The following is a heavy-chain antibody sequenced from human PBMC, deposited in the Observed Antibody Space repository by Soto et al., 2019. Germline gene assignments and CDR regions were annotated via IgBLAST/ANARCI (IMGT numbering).Heavy chain of an antibody. Sequence: QVQLQASGPGLVKPSQTLSLTCTVSGGSISSGDYYWSWIRQPPGKGLEWIGYIYYSGSTFYNPSLKSRVTISVDTSKNQFSLKLSSVPAADTAVYYCARERPDGARLDPWGQGTLVTVSS. J-gene: IGHJ5*02. V-gene: IGHV4-30-4*01. D-gene: IGHD6-6*01. CDR2: IYYSGST. CDR1: GGSISSGDYY. CDR3: ARERPDGARLDP.